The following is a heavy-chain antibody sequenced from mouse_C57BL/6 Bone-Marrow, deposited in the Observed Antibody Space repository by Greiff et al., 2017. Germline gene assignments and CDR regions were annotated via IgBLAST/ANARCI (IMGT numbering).Heavy chain of an antibody. D-gene: IGHD2-4*01. V-gene: IGHV14-2*01. CDR3: VLIDYDYDAVGDY. Sequence: EVQLQQSGAELVKPGASVKLSCTASGFNIKDYYMHWVKQRTEQGLGWIGRLDPEDGETKYAPKFQGKATITADTSSNTAYLQLSSLTSEDTVVYYCVLIDYDYDAVGDYWGQGTTLTVSS. J-gene: IGHJ2*01. CDR2: LDPEDGET. CDR1: GFNIKDYY.